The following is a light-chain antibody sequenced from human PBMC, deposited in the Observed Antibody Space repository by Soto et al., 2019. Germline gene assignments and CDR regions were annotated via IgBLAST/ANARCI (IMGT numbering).Light chain of an antibody. CDR1: QSVSSSY. CDR3: HQYNSWPPGT. J-gene: IGKJ2*01. Sequence: EIVLTHSPGTLSLSPVERATLSFSASQSVSSSYLAWYQQKPGQAPRLLIYGASSRATGIPDRFSGSGSGTEFTLTISSLQSEDFAVYYCHQYNSWPPGTFGQGTKVDIK. CDR2: GAS. V-gene: IGKV3-20*01.